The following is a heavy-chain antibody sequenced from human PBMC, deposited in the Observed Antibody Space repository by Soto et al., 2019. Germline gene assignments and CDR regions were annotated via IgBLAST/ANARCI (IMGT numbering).Heavy chain of an antibody. D-gene: IGHD4-17*01. J-gene: IGHJ4*02. V-gene: IGHV3-21*01. CDR3: ARDHGLEVTRPIDY. CDR1: GFTFSSYS. CDR2: ISSSSSYI. Sequence: GGSLRLSCAASGFTFSSYSMNWVRQAPGKGLEWVSSISSSSSYIYYADSVKGRFTISRDNAKNSLYLQMNSLRAEDTAVYYCARDHGLEVTRPIDYWGQGTLVTVSS.